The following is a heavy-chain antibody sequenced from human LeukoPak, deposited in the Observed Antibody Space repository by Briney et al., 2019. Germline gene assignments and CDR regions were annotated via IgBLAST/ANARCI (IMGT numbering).Heavy chain of an antibody. V-gene: IGHV3-21*01. Sequence: GGSLRLSCAASGFTFSSYSMNWVRQAPGKGLEWVSSISSSSSYIYYADSVKGRFTISRDNAENSLYLQMNSLRAEDTAVYYCAGAPISGWYLDYWGQGTLVTVSS. D-gene: IGHD6-19*01. CDR1: GFTFSSYS. CDR2: ISSSSSYI. CDR3: AGAPISGWYLDY. J-gene: IGHJ4*02.